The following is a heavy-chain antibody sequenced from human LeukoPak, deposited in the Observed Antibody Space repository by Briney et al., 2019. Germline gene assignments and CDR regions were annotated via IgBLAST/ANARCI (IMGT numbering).Heavy chain of an antibody. CDR1: GFTFSRYD. CDR3: AKPFIVGAAGYYYYYMDV. V-gene: IGHV3-23*01. Sequence: GGSLRLSCAASGFTFSRYDVSWVRQAPGKGLEWVSAISGSGGTTHYADSVKGRFTISRDNSKNTLYLQMNSLRVEDTAVYYCAKPFIVGAAGYYYYYMDVWGKGTTVTVAS. J-gene: IGHJ6*03. D-gene: IGHD1-26*01. CDR2: ISGSGGTT.